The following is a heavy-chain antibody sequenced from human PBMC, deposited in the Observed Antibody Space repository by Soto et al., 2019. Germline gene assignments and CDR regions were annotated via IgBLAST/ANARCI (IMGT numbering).Heavy chain of an antibody. J-gene: IGHJ6*02. Sequence: GGSLRLSCAASGFRFSSYGMQWVRQAPGKGLEWVAIFWCDGCETHYADSVQGRFTISRDTSKNTLYLQMSSLRVEDTAVYYCAREGYNDDSGFNYKYHGLDVWGQGTTVTVSS. D-gene: IGHD6-19*01. CDR1: GFRFSSYG. V-gene: IGHV3-33*01. CDR3: AREGYNDDSGFNYKYHGLDV. CDR2: FWCDGCET.